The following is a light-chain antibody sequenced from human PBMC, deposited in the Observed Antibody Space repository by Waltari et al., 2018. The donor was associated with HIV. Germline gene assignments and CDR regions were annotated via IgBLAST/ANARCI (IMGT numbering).Light chain of an antibody. V-gene: IGKV1-5*03. CDR2: KAS. CDR3: QQYNPYPWT. J-gene: IGKJ1*01. Sequence: EIQMTQSPSTLSAFVGDRVTITCRASQSIKAWLAWYQQKPGKAPTLLIYKASTLEIGVPSRFSGSGSGTEFTLTISSLQPDDFATYYCQQYNPYPWTFGQGTKVEVK. CDR1: QSIKAW.